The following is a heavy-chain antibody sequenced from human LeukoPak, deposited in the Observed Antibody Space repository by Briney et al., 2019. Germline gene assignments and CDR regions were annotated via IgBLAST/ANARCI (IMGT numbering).Heavy chain of an antibody. J-gene: IGHJ3*02. D-gene: IGHD5-24*01. Sequence: GASVKVSCKASGYTFTGYYIHWVRQAPGQGLEWMGWINPNSGDTNYAQKFQGTNYAQKFQGRVTMTRDMSTSTVYMELSSLRSEDTAVYYCAREESEMATPLDAFDIWGQGTMVTVSS. CDR3: AREESEMATPLDAFDI. V-gene: IGHV1-2*02. CDR2: INPNSGDTNYAQKFQGT. CDR1: GYTFTGYY.